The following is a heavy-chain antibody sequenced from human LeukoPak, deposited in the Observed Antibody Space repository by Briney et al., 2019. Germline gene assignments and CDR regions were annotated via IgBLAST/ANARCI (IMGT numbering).Heavy chain of an antibody. CDR1: GFTVSSIY. CDR3: ARGAQEPFFDS. Sequence: PGGSLRLSCAASGFTVSSIYMSWVRQAPGKGLEWVSIIYSGGSTYYADSVKGRFTVSRDNSRNTLYLQMNSLRAEDTALYFCARGAQEPFFDSWGRGTLVTVSS. D-gene: IGHD1-14*01. J-gene: IGHJ4*02. V-gene: IGHV3-53*01. CDR2: IYSGGST.